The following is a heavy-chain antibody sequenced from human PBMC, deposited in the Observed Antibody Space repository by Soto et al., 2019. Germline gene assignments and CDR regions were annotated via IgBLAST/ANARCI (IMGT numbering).Heavy chain of an antibody. CDR3: ARALITIFGVVKPLYGMDV. J-gene: IGHJ6*02. Sequence: EASVKGPCKASGYTFTGYYMHWVRQAPGQGLEWMGWINPNSGGTNYAQKFQGRVTMTRDTSISTAYMELSRLRSDDTAVYYCARALITIFGVVKPLYGMDVWGQGTTVTVSS. CDR2: INPNSGGT. D-gene: IGHD3-3*01. CDR1: GYTFTGYY. V-gene: IGHV1-2*02.